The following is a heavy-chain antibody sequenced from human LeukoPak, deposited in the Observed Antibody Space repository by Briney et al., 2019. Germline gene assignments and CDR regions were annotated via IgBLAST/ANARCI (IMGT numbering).Heavy chain of an antibody. J-gene: IGHJ4*02. Sequence: SETLSLTCTVSGSSVSSGSYYWSWIRQPPGKGLEWIGYIYYSGSTNYNPSLKSRVTISVDTSKNQFSLKLSSVTAADTAVYYCARGFSGSYGIDYWGQGTLVTVSS. CDR1: GSSVSSGSYY. D-gene: IGHD1-26*01. CDR2: IYYSGST. CDR3: ARGFSGSYGIDY. V-gene: IGHV4-61*01.